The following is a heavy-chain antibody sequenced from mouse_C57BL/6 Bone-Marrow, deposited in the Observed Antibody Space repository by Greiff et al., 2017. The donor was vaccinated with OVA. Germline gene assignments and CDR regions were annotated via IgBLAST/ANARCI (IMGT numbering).Heavy chain of an antibody. CDR2: IHPNSGST. D-gene: IGHD1-1*01. J-gene: IGHJ3*01. Sequence: QVQLQQPGAELVKPGASVKLSCKASGYTFTSYWMHWVKQRPGQGLEWIGMIHPNSGSTNYNEKFKSKATLTVDKSSRTAYMQLSSLTSEDSAVYYCARGYYGSSWAWFAYWGQGTLVTVSA. V-gene: IGHV1-64*01. CDR3: ARGYYGSSWAWFAY. CDR1: GYTFTSYW.